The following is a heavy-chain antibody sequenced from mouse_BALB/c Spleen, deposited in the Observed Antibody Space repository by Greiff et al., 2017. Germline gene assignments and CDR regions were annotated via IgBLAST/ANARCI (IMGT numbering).Heavy chain of an antibody. V-gene: IGHV5-12-2*01. D-gene: IGHD2-14*01. CDR1: GFTFSSYT. CDR2: ISNGGGST. CDR3: ARSYRYDAVWFAY. Sequence: EVMLVESGGGLVQPGGSLKLSCAASGFTFSSYTMSWVRQTPEKRLEWVAYISNGGGSTYYPDTVKGRFTISRDNAKNTLYLQMSSLKSEDTAMYYCARSYRYDAVWFAYWGQGTLVTVSA. J-gene: IGHJ3*01.